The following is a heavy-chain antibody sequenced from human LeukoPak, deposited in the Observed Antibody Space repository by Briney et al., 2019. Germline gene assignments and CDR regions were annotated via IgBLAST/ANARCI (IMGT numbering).Heavy chain of an antibody. Sequence: GGSLRLSCAASGFTFSSYGMHWVRQAPGKGLEWVAFIRYDGSNKYYADSVKGRFTISRDNSKNTLYLQMNSLRAEDTAVYYCAPRVVGATQTFDYWGQGTLVTVSS. D-gene: IGHD1-26*01. V-gene: IGHV3-30*02. J-gene: IGHJ4*02. CDR2: IRYDGSNK. CDR1: GFTFSSYG. CDR3: APRVVGATQTFDY.